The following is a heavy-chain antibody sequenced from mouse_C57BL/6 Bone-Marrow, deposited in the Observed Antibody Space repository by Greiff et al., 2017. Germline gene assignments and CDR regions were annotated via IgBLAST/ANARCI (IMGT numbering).Heavy chain of an antibody. Sequence: QLQQPGAELVKPGASVKLSCKASGYTFTSYWMHWVKQRPGQGLEWIGMIHPNSGSTNYNEKFKSKATLTVDKSSSTAYMQLSSLTSEDSAVYYCAPKITTVVASFDYWGQGTTLTVSS. CDR3: APKITTVVASFDY. CDR1: GYTFTSYW. D-gene: IGHD1-1*01. V-gene: IGHV1-64*01. J-gene: IGHJ2*01. CDR2: IHPNSGST.